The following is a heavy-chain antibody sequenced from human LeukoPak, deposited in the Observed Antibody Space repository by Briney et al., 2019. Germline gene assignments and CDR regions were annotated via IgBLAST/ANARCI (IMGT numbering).Heavy chain of an antibody. CDR1: GYTFTCYY. J-gene: IGHJ4*02. D-gene: IGHD1-26*01. CDR3: ARGAIVDATTLYV. V-gene: IGHV1-2*02. Sequence: ASVTVSCLASGYTFTCYYMHWVRQAAGRGLEWEGWINPDSGGTNYAQKYPGRVSMPRDTSISTAYMELNRLRSDDTAVYYCARGAIVDATTLYVWGQATLVTVSS. CDR2: INPDSGGT.